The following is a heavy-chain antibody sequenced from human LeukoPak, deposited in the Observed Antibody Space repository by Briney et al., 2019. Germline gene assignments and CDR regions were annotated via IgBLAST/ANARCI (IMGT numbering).Heavy chain of an antibody. Sequence: GGSLRLSCAASGITFSRFWMSWVRQAPGKGLQWVANINQDGSEKHYVDSVKGRFTISRDNAENSLYLQMNSLRAEDTAVYYCAKYTIVVVFDYWGQGTLVTVSS. CDR2: INQDGSEK. D-gene: IGHD3-22*01. CDR3: AKYTIVVVFDY. CDR1: GITFSRFW. J-gene: IGHJ4*02. V-gene: IGHV3-7*03.